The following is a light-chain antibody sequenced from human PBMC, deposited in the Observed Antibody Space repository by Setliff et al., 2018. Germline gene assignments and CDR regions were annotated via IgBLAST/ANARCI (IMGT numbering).Light chain of an antibody. Sequence: VTQEPSFSVSPGGTVTLTCALSLGSVSTANYPSWYQQTPGQAPRRLIYRTNSRRSGVPARFSGSILGNKAALTITGAQAEDESDYYCLLSMGSGISVFGTGTKVTVL. CDR3: LLSMGSGISV. V-gene: IGLV8-61*01. CDR2: RTN. J-gene: IGLJ1*01. CDR1: LGSVSTANY.